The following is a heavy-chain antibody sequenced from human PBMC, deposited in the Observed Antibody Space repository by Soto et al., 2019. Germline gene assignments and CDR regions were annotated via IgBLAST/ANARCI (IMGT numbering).Heavy chain of an antibody. CDR1: GASVSTYY. CDR2: FHYSGRT. CDR3: ARERWFGESKANWFDP. V-gene: IGHV4-59*02. D-gene: IGHD3-10*01. J-gene: IGHJ5*02. Sequence: KASETLSLTCSVSGASVSTYYWSWIRQPPGKGLEWIGYFHYSGRTNNNPSLKSRVTMSVDTSKNQFSLKLSSVTAADTAVYYCARERWFGESKANWFDPWGQGTLVTVSS.